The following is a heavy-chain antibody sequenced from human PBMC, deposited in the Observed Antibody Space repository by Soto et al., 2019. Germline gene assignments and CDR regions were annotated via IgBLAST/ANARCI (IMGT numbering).Heavy chain of an antibody. V-gene: IGHV4-30-2*01. D-gene: IGHD3-22*01. J-gene: IGHJ4*02. Sequence: ASETLSLTCAVTGGSISSGGYSWSWIRQPPGKGLEWIGYLYHNGRTYYNPSLKSRVTISEDRSKNQFSLKLNSVTAADTAVYYCARTGSGYYDSSGYLYWGQGTLVTVSS. CDR2: LYHNGRT. CDR1: GGSISSGGYS. CDR3: ARTGSGYYDSSGYLY.